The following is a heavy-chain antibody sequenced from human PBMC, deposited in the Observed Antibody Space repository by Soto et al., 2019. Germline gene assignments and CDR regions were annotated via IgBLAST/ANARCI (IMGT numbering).Heavy chain of an antibody. J-gene: IGHJ4*02. CDR2: INSGGAVA. CDR1: GFTYESYA. D-gene: IGHD3-16*01. Sequence: EVQLLESGGGLVQPGGSLRLSCAASGFTYESYAMSWVRQAPGKGLEWVSGINSGGAVAHYADSVKGRFAISRDNSKNTQSLEMNGLRVDATVLYYCAISTGGFGGLFVVPSDYWGQGTLVTVSS. CDR3: AISTGGFGGLFVVPSDY. V-gene: IGHV3-23*01.